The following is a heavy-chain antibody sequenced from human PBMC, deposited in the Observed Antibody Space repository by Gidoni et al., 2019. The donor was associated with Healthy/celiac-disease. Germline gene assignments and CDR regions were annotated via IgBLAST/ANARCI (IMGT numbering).Heavy chain of an antibody. Sequence: QVQLQQSGPGLVKPSQPLSPTCAISGDSVSSNSAAWTWTRQSPSRGLEWLGRTYYRSKWYNDYAVSVKSRITINPDTSKNQFSLQLNSVTPEDTAVYYCAREIGGLGYCSGGSCYVFDYWGQGTLVTVSS. D-gene: IGHD2-15*01. CDR1: GDSVSSNSAA. V-gene: IGHV6-1*01. CDR2: TYYRSKWYN. CDR3: AREIGGLGYCSGGSCYVFDY. J-gene: IGHJ4*02.